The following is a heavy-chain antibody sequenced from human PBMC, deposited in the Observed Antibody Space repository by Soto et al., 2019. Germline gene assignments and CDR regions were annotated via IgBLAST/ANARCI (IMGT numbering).Heavy chain of an antibody. Sequence: GESLKISCQGSGYSFTSYWIGWVRQLPRKGLEWMGIIYPGDSDTRYSPSFQGQVTIPADNSISTAYLQWSSLKASDTALYYCARSPSLTMFRGFDPWGQGTLVTVSS. CDR3: ARSPSLTMFRGFDP. V-gene: IGHV5-51*01. J-gene: IGHJ5*02. CDR2: IYPGDSDT. D-gene: IGHD3-10*01. CDR1: GYSFTSYW.